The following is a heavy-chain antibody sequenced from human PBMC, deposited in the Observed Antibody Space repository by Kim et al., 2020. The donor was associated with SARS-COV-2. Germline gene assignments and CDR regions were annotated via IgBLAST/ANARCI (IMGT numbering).Heavy chain of an antibody. J-gene: IGHJ4*02. D-gene: IGHD2-2*02. CDR2: MNPNSENT. Sequence: ASVKVSCKASGYTFTSYDINWVRQASGQGPEWMGWMNPNSENTGYAQKFQGRVTMTRDTSISTAYMELNGLRSEDRAVYYCARGDRYCSSSSCYNYWGQGTLVTVSS. CDR3: ARGDRYCSSSSCYNY. CDR1: GYTFTSYD. V-gene: IGHV1-8*01.